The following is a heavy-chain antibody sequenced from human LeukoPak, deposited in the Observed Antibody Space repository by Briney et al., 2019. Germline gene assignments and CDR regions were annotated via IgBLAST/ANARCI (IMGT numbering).Heavy chain of an antibody. V-gene: IGHV3-23*01. CDR1: GFTFSSYA. Sequence: GGSLRLSCAASGFTFSSYAMSWVRQAPGKGLEWVSAISGSGGSTYYADSVKGRFTISRDNAKNSLYLQMNSLRAEDTAVYYCARGYYDSSGYYNYWGQGTLVTVSS. J-gene: IGHJ4*02. CDR2: ISGSGGST. D-gene: IGHD3-22*01. CDR3: ARGYYDSSGYYNY.